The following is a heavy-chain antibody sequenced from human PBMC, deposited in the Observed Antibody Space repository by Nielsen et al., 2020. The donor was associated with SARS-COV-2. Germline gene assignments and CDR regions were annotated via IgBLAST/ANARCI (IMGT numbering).Heavy chain of an antibody. J-gene: IGHJ4*02. V-gene: IGHV4-39*07. CDR1: GGFVSSAN. D-gene: IGHD3-16*02. CDR2: IYDGATT. Sequence: SETLSLTCAVSGGFVSSANWGWIRQSPGKGLEWIGSIYDGATTYYRPSLKSRVILSIDTSKNQFSLQLTSVTAADTAVYFCVREPASQYRYTYWYFDHWGQGSLVTVSS. CDR3: VREPASQYRYTYWYFDH.